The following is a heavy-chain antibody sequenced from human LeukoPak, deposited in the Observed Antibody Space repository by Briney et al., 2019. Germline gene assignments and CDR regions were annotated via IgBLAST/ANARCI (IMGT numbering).Heavy chain of an antibody. V-gene: IGHV3-66*01. D-gene: IGHD3-10*01. Sequence: GALRLSCAASGFTVSSNYMSWVRQAPGKGLEWVSVIYSGGSTYYADSVKGRFTISRDNSKNTLYLQMDSLRAEDTAVYYCARTHLMVRGWFDYWGQGILVTVSS. CDR2: IYSGGST. J-gene: IGHJ4*02. CDR1: GFTVSSNY. CDR3: ARTHLMVRGWFDY.